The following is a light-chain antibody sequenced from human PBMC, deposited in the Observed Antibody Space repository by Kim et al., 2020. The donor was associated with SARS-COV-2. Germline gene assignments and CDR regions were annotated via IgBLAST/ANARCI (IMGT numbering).Light chain of an antibody. Sequence: SRRERPTPACRASQSVASSYLARCQQKPGQPPRLLIYGASSRATGIPDRFGGSVSDTDFSLTISRLVPEVLAVYYCHKYGSLPPLGGGTKGDIK. CDR1: QSVASSY. CDR3: HKYGSLPP. V-gene: IGKV3-20*01. CDR2: GAS. J-gene: IGKJ4*01.